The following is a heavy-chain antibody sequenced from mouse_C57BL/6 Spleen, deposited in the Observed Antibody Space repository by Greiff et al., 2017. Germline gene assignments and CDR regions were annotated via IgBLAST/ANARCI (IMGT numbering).Heavy chain of an antibody. CDR2: ISSGSSTI. J-gene: IGHJ2*01. Sequence: EVKLMESGGGLVKPGGSLRLSCAASGFTFSDYGMHWVRQAPEKGLEWVAYISSGSSTIYYADTVKGRFTISRDNAKNTLFLQMTSLRSEDTAMYYCARFTVTFYFDYWGQGTTLTVSS. CDR3: ARFTVTFYFDY. D-gene: IGHD1-1*01. CDR1: GFTFSDYG. V-gene: IGHV5-17*01.